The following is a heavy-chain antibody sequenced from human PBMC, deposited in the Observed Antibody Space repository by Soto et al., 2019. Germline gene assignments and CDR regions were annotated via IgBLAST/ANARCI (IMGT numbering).Heavy chain of an antibody. V-gene: IGHV4-59*01. D-gene: IGHD3-16*01. CDR1: GASISSYH. J-gene: IGHJ6*03. Sequence: QVQLQESGPGLVKPSETLSLTCTVSGASISSYHWIWIRQTPGKGLEWIGYIYYSGSANYNPSLKSRVTFSLDTSKNQVSLTLSSVTAADTGVYYCAAAVPAEYVFPYYYMDVWGKGTTVTVSS. CDR3: AAAVPAEYVFPYYYMDV. CDR2: IYYSGSA.